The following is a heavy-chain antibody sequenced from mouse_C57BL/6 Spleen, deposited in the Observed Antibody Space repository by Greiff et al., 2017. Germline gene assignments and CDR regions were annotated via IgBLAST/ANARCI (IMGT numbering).Heavy chain of an antibody. CDR3: ARSDYGSSLPPWFAY. J-gene: IGHJ3*01. CDR2: IDPSDSYT. Sequence: QVHVKQPGAELVMPGASVKLSCKASGYTFTSYWMHWVKQRPGQGLEWIGEIDPSDSYTNYNQKFKGKSTLTVDKSSSTAYMQLNSLTSEDSAVYYCARSDYGSSLPPWFAYWGQGTLVTVSA. V-gene: IGHV1-69*01. D-gene: IGHD1-1*01. CDR1: GYTFTSYW.